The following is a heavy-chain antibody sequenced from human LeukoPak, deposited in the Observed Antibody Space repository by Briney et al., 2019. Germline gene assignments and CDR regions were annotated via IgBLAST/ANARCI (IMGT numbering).Heavy chain of an antibody. J-gene: IGHJ4*02. CDR2: INHSGST. Sequence: SETLSLTCAVYGGSFSGYYWSWIRQPPGKGLEWIGEINHSGSTNYNPSLKSRVTISVDTSKNQFSLKLSSVTAADTAVYYCARGGRRVRRAYGSGSYYTFDYWGQGTLVTVSS. CDR1: GGSFSGYY. V-gene: IGHV4-34*01. D-gene: IGHD3-10*01. CDR3: ARGGRRVRRAYGSGSYYTFDY.